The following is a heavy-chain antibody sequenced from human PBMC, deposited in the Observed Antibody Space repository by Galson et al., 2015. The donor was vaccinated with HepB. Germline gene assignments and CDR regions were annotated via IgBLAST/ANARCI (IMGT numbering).Heavy chain of an antibody. V-gene: IGHV3-23*01. CDR3: AKATLVGVTAPDY. D-gene: IGHD2-21*02. CDR1: GFTFSSYW. Sequence: SLRLSCAASGFTFSSYWMSWVRQAPGKGLEWVSVIRGSGDPTYADSVKGRFTISRDNSKNTLHLQMNSLRAEDTAIYYCAKATLVGVTAPDYWGQGTLVTVSS. J-gene: IGHJ4*02. CDR2: IRGSGDPT.